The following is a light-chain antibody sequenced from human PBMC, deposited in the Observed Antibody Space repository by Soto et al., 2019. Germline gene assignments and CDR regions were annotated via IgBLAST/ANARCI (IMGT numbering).Light chain of an antibody. CDR3: NSYAGSNTLYV. Sequence: SVLTQPASVSGSPGQSITISCTGTSSDFGGYNYVCWYQQHPGKAPKLVISDVSNRPSGVSDRFSGSKSGNTASLTVSGLQAEDEADYYCNSYAGSNTLYVFGTGTKSPS. J-gene: IGLJ1*01. V-gene: IGLV2-14*01. CDR2: DVS. CDR1: SSDFGGYNY.